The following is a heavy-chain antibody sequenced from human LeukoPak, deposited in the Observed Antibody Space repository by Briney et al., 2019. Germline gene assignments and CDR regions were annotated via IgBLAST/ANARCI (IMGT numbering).Heavy chain of an antibody. CDR2: INSDGSIV. D-gene: IGHD1-1*01. V-gene: IGHV3-74*01. CDR3: SRGRNWDDGDY. J-gene: IGHJ4*02. CDR1: GFTFNTYW. Sequence: PGGSLRLSCAASGFTFNTYWMYWVRQAPGKGLVWVPHINSDGSIVNYGDSVKGRFTISRDNAKNTLYLQMNSLRADDTALYFCSRGRNWDDGDYWGQGTLVAVSS.